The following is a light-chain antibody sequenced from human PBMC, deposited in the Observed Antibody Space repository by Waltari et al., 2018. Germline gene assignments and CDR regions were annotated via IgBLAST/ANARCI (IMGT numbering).Light chain of an antibody. CDR3: QQFNASPRT. CDR1: QGVNVY. CDR2: AAS. V-gene: IGKV1-9*01. J-gene: IGKJ1*01. Sequence: IQLTQSPSSLSASVGDRVTITCRASQGVNVYLAWYEQKPGKAPKLLIYAASALQSGVPSRVSGSGSGTDFTLTINSLQPEDIATYYCQQFNASPRTFGQGTNVEIK.